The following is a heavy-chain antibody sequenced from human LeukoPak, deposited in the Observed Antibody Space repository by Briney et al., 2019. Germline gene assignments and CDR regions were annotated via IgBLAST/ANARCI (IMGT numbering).Heavy chain of an antibody. CDR1: GYSFTSYW. D-gene: IGHD3-10*01. CDR2: IYPGDSDT. J-gene: IGHJ4*02. V-gene: IGHV5-51*01. Sequence: GESLKISCKGSGYSFTSYWIGWVRQMPGKGLEWMGIIYPGDSDTRYSPSSQGQVTISADKSISTAYLQWSSLKASDTAMYYCARQTYDYYGSGSHDYWGQGTLVTVSS. CDR3: ARQTYDYYGSGSHDY.